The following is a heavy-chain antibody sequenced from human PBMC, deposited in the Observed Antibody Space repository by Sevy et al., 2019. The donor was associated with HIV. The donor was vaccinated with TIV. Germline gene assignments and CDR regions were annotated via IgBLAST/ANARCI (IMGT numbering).Heavy chain of an antibody. Sequence: SETLSLTCTVSGGSVSSGSYYWSWIRQPPGKGLEWIGYIYYSGSTNYNPSLKSRVTISVDTSKNQFSLKLSSVTAADTAVYYCARFPATNDYYGMDVWGQGTTVTVSS. CDR1: GGSVSSGSYY. CDR2: IYYSGST. D-gene: IGHD2-8*01. J-gene: IGHJ6*02. V-gene: IGHV4-61*01. CDR3: ARFPATNDYYGMDV.